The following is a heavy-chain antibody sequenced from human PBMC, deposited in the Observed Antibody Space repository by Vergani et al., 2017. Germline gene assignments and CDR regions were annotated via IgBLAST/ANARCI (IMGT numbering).Heavy chain of an antibody. D-gene: IGHD2-2*01. V-gene: IGHV1-69*01. CDR2: IIPIFGTA. CDR3: ARGGLGYCSSTSCPPEYYYYYYMDV. J-gene: IGHJ6*03. Sequence: QVQLVQSGAEVKKPGSSVKVSCKASGGTFSSYAISWVRQAPGQGLEWMGGIIPIFGTANYTQKLQGRVTITADESTSTAYMELSSLRSEDTAVYYCARGGLGYCSSTSCPPEYYYYYYMDVWGKGTTVTVSS. CDR1: GGTFSSYA.